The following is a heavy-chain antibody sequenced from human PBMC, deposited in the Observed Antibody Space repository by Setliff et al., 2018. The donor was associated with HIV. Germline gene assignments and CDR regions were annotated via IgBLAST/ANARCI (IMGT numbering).Heavy chain of an antibody. CDR1: GFTFTSYV. J-gene: IGHJ4*02. V-gene: IGHV3-30*03. CDR2: MSIGGHIK. CDR3: ARDWRSGYDLNFDY. Sequence: PGGSLRLSCAATGFTFTSYVLHWVRQAPGKGLEWVAVMSIGGHIKIYADSVKGRFTISRDNSRNTLFLQMNSLRPEDTAIYYCARDWRSGYDLNFDYWGQGTLVTVSS. D-gene: IGHD5-12*01.